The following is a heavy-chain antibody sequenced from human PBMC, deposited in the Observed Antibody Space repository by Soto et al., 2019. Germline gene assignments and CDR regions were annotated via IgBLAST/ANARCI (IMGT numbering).Heavy chain of an antibody. CDR3: AREDTTGTDGFDY. CDR2: IGSSSSYT. V-gene: IGHV3-11*06. Sequence: PGGSLRLSCAASGFTFSDYYMSWIRQAPGKGLEWVSYIGSSSSYTNYADSVKGRFTISRDNAKNSLYLQMNSLRAEDTAVYYCAREDTTGTDGFDYWGQGTLVTVSS. CDR1: GFTFSDYY. D-gene: IGHD1-1*01. J-gene: IGHJ4*02.